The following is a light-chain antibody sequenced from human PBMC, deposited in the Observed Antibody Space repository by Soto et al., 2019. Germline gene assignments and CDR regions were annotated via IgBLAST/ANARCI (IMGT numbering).Light chain of an antibody. CDR2: TAS. V-gene: IGKV1-12*01. Sequence: DIQMTQSPSSVSASVGDRVTITCRASQGISSLLAWYQQKPGKAPNLLIHTASSLQSGVPSRFSGTGSRTDFTLTLSRMQPEDFATYSCQQTNSFPLTFGEETKVEIK. CDR1: QGISSL. CDR3: QQTNSFPLT. J-gene: IGKJ4*01.